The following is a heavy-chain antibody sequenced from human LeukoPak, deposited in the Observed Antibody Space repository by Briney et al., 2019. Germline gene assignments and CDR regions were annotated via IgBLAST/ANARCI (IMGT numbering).Heavy chain of an antibody. J-gene: IGHJ4*02. V-gene: IGHV3-30*18. CDR2: ISYDGNNK. CDR1: GFTFSNYG. D-gene: IGHD2-15*01. Sequence: GRSLRLSCAASGFTFSNYGIHWVRQAPGKGLEWVAVISYDGNNKYYADSVKGRFTISRDNSKNTLFLQMNSLRAEDTAVYYCAKGVDYCSGGSCPADYWGPGTLVTVSS. CDR3: AKGVDYCSGGSCPADY.